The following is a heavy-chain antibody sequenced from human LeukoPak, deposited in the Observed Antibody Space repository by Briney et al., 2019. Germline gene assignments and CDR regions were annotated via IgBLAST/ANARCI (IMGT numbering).Heavy chain of an antibody. CDR1: GFTFSSYG. J-gene: IGHJ4*02. Sequence: GRSLRLSCAASGFTFSSYGMRWVRQAPGKGLEWVAVISYDGSNKYYADSVKGRFTISRDNSKNTLYLQMNSLRAEDTAVYYCATSLNSSGWYAYDYWGQGTLVTVSS. CDR2: ISYDGSNK. CDR3: ATSLNSSGWYAYDY. V-gene: IGHV3-30*03. D-gene: IGHD6-19*01.